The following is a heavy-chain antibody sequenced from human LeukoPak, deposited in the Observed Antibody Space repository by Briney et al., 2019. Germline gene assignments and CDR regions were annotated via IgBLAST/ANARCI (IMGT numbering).Heavy chain of an antibody. J-gene: IGHJ4*02. V-gene: IGHV5-51*01. CDR3: ARRGEAMDPFDY. CDR2: IYPGDSDT. Sequence: GESLKISCKGSGYSFSTYWIAWVRQMPGKGLEWMGIIYPGDSDTRYSPSFQGQVTISAAKSINTAYLQWSRLKASDTAIYYCARRGEAMDPFDYWGQGTLVTVSS. CDR1: GYSFSTYW. D-gene: IGHD5-18*01.